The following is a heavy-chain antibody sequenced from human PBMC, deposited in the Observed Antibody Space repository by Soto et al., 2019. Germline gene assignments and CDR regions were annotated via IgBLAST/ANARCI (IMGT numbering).Heavy chain of an antibody. CDR3: ASVDSYYSDRRRYVFDY. J-gene: IGHJ4*02. Sequence: SETLSLTCTVSGGSISSYYWSWIRQPAGKGLEWIGRIYTSGSTNYNPSLKSRVTMSVDTSKNQFSLKLSSVTAADTAVYYCASVDSYYSDRRRYVFDYWGKGTLVTVSS. V-gene: IGHV4-4*07. D-gene: IGHD3-22*01. CDR1: GGSISSYY. CDR2: IYTSGST.